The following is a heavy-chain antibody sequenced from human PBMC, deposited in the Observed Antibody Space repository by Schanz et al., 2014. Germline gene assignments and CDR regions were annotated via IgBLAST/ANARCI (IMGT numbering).Heavy chain of an antibody. J-gene: IGHJ4*02. CDR3: ARGGYSSGWYDRDIAHFDY. Sequence: QVQLVQSEAAVKKPGASVKVSCKASGYFFSSYGISWVRQAPGQGLEWMGWISPYNGNTKYAEKLEDRVTMTTDISTSTAYMELRSLRSDDTAVYYCARGGYSSGWYDRDIAHFDYWGQGTLVTVSS. D-gene: IGHD6-19*01. V-gene: IGHV1-18*01. CDR1: GYFFSSYG. CDR2: ISPYNGNT.